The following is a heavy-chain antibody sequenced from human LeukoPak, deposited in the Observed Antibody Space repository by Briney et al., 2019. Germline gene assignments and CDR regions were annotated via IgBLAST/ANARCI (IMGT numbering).Heavy chain of an antibody. V-gene: IGHV3-23*01. D-gene: IGHD3-22*01. CDR3: ARARKDYYDSSGYYRAFDI. Sequence: GGSLRLSCAASGFTFSSYAMSWVRQAPGKGLEWVSAISGSGGSTYYADSVKGRFTISRDNSKNTLYLQMNSLRAEDTAVYYCARARKDYYDSSGYYRAFDIWGQGTMVTVSS. J-gene: IGHJ3*02. CDR1: GFTFSSYA. CDR2: ISGSGGST.